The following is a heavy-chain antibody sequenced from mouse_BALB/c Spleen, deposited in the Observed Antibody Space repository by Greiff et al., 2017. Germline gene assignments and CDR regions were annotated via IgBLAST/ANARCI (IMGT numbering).Heavy chain of an antibody. V-gene: IGHV1-63*02. Sequence: QVHVKQSGAELVRPGTSVKISCKASGYTFTNYWLGWVKQRPGHGLEWIGDIYPGGGYTNYNEKFKGKATLTADTSSSTAYMQLSSLTSEDSAVYFCAGGYYYFDYWGQGTTLTVSS. D-gene: IGHD2-3*01. CDR2: IYPGGGYT. J-gene: IGHJ2*01. CDR3: AGGYYYFDY. CDR1: GYTFTNYW.